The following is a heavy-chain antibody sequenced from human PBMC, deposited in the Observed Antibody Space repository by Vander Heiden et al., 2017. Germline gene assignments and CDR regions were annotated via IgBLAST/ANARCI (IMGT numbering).Heavy chain of an antibody. Sequence: EVQLLESGGGLVQPGGSLRSSCPASGVPFVSYARSWVRQAPGKGLEGVSAISGSGGSTYYADSVKGRFTISRDNSKNTLYLQMNSLRAEDTAVYYCAKDQGVEMATISGPDYWGQGTLVTVSS. V-gene: IGHV3-23*01. CDR3: AKDQGVEMATISGPDY. CDR2: ISGSGGST. J-gene: IGHJ4*02. D-gene: IGHD5-12*01. CDR1: GVPFVSYA.